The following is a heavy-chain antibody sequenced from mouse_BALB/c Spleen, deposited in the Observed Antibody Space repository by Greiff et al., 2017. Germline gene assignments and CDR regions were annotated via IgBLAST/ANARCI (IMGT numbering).Heavy chain of an antibody. CDR2: IDPANGNT. CDR1: GFNINDTY. J-gene: IGHJ2*01. CDR3: ARDDYSY. Sequence: VQLQQPGAELVKPGASVKLSCTASGFNINDTYMHWVKQRPEQGLEWIGRIDPANGNTKYDPKFQGKATITADTSSNTAYLQLSSLTSEDTAVYYGARDDYSYWGQGTTLTVSS. D-gene: IGHD2-4*01. V-gene: IGHV14-3*02.